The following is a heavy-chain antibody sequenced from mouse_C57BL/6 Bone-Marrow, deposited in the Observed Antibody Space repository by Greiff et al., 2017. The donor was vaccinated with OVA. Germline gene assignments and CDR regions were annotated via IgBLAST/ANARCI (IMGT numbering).Heavy chain of an antibody. CDR2: ISSGGDYI. J-gene: IGHJ3*01. Sequence: EVQLVESGEGLVKPGGSLKLSCAASGFTFSSYAMSWVRQTPEKRLEWVAYISSGGDYIYYADTVKGRFTISRDNARNTLYLQMSSLKSEDTAMYYCTGGGACGYDVRAWFAYWGQGTLVTVSA. D-gene: IGHD2-2*01. V-gene: IGHV5-9-1*02. CDR3: TGGGACGYDVRAWFAY. CDR1: GFTFSSYA.